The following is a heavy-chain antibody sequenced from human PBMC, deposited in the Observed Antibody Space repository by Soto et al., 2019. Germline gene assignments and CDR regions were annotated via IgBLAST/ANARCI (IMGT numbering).Heavy chain of an antibody. CDR1: GGTFSSYA. Sequence: PVKVSSKASGGTFSSYAISGLRQAPGQGLEWMGGIIPIFGTANYNPSLKSRVTISVDTSKNQFSLKLTSVTAADTAVYYCASVTATGNRVYWGQGTLVTVSS. CDR2: IIPIFGTA. V-gene: IGHV1-69*06. D-gene: IGHD6-13*01. J-gene: IGHJ4*02. CDR3: ASVTATGNRVY.